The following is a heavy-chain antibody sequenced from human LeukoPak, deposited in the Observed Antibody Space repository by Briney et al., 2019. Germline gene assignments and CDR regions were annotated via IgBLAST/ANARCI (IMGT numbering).Heavy chain of an antibody. CDR3: AGGIVVVTATHDAFDI. Sequence: GGSLRLSCAASGFIFSTYNMDWVRQAPGKGLEWVSYITSSSGTIYYADSVKGRFTISRDNAKNSLYLQMNSLRAEDTAVYYCAGGIVVVTATHDAFDIWGQGTMVTVSS. CDR1: GFIFSTYN. J-gene: IGHJ3*02. V-gene: IGHV3-48*01. D-gene: IGHD2-21*02. CDR2: ITSSSGTI.